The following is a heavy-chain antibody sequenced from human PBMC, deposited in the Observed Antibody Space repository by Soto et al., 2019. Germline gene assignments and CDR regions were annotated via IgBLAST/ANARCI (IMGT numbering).Heavy chain of an antibody. CDR3: ARARRNAGTQLWFDP. CDR2: ISYDGSNK. V-gene: IGHV3-30-3*01. D-gene: IGHD6-13*01. CDR1: GFTFSSYA. Sequence: PGGSLRLSCAASGFTFSSYAMHWVRQAPGKGLEWVAVISYDGSNKYYADSVKGRFTISRDNSKNTLYLQMNSLRAEDTAVYYCARARRNAGTQLWFDPWGQGTLVTVSS. J-gene: IGHJ5*02.